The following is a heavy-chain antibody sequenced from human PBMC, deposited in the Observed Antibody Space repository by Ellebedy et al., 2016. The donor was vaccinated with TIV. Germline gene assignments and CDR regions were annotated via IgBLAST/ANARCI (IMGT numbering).Heavy chain of an antibody. CDR2: IYPGDSDT. CDR3: AVTRTKTAMDHFDY. D-gene: IGHD5-18*01. V-gene: IGHV5-51*01. J-gene: IGHJ4*02. Sequence: GESLKISCKGFGYSFDKYWIVWVRQMPGKGLEWVGIIYPGDSDTTYSPSFQGQVTISADKSISTASLQWSSLKASDTAIYYCAVTRTKTAMDHFDYWGQGTLVSVSS. CDR1: GYSFDKYW.